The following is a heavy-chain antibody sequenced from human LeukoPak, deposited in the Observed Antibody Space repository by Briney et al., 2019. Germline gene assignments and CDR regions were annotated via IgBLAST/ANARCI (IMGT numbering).Heavy chain of an antibody. J-gene: IGHJ3*02. CDR3: ARDLWRSGSYSARAFDI. CDR1: GDSLSSYK. D-gene: IGHD3-10*01. V-gene: IGHV4-59*01. CDR2: IYYSGGT. Sequence: SETLSLTCMVSGDSLSSYKWSCVRHRPGAGLGWMGYIYYSGGTIYNPSLKSRVTISVATSKNQFSLKLSSVTAADPAVYYCARDLWRSGSYSARAFDIWGQGTMVTVSS.